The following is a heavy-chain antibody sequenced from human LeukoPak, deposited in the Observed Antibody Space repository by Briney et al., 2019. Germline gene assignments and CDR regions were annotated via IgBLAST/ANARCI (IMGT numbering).Heavy chain of an antibody. CDR1: GFTFSSYG. J-gene: IGHJ4*02. D-gene: IGHD5-18*01. Sequence: GGSLRLSCAASGFTFSSYGMHWVRQDPGKGLEWVAVIWYDGSNKYYADSVKGRFTISRDNSKNTLYLQMNSLRAEDTAVYYCARGQGIQLWFRNGYDFDYGGEGTRVTVSS. V-gene: IGHV3-33*01. CDR2: IWYDGSNK. CDR3: ARGQGIQLWFRNGYDFDY.